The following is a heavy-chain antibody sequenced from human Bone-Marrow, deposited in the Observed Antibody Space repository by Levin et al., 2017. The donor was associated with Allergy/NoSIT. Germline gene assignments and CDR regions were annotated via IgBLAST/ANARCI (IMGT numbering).Heavy chain of an antibody. D-gene: IGHD4/OR15-4a*01. CDR3: AFGLGFAYGAFDY. CDR2: ISRSGDDT. V-gene: IGHV3-23*01. Sequence: SGGSLRLSCAASGITFSTYAMSWVRQAPGKGLDWIAAISRSGDDTYFADSVRGRFTISRDNSKNALYLQMSSLNAADTGIYFCAFGLGFAYGAFDYWGQGTQVTVSS. CDR1: GITFSTYA. J-gene: IGHJ4*02.